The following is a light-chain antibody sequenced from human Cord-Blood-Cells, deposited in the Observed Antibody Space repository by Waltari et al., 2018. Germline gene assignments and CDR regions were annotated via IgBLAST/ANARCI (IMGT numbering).Light chain of an antibody. Sequence: LSASVGDRVTITCRASQSISSWLAWYQQKPGKAPKLLIYKASSLESGVPSRFSGSGSGTEFTLTISSLQPDDFATYYCQQYNSYTWTFGQGTKVEIK. J-gene: IGKJ1*01. V-gene: IGKV1-5*03. CDR3: QQYNSYTWT. CDR1: QSISSW. CDR2: KAS.